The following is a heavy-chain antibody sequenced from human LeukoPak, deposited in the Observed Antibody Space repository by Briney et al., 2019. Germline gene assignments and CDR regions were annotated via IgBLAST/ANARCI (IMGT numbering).Heavy chain of an antibody. CDR2: IRYTGSNK. D-gene: IGHD3-22*01. CDR3: ATDGKLGYYDTSGFFPDY. J-gene: IGHJ4*02. V-gene: IGHV3-30*02. CDR1: GFTFSSYG. Sequence: GRSLRLSCAASGFTFSSYGMHWVRQAPGKGLEWVAFIRYTGSNKYYADSVKGRFTISRDNSKNTLYLQMNGLRAEDTAVYYCATDGKLGYYDTSGFFPDYWGQATLVPVSS.